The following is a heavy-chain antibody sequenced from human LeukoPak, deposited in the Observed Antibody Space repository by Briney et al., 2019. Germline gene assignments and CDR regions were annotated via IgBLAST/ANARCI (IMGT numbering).Heavy chain of an antibody. V-gene: IGHV3-30*02. Sequence: GGSLRLSCAASGFTFSNYGMHWVRQAPGKGLEWVAVIWFDGSNKYYADSVKGRFTISRDNSKNTLYLQMNSLRAEDTAVYYCAKTYYDSSGYPPYFDYWGQGTLVTVSS. CDR3: AKTYYDSSGYPPYFDY. J-gene: IGHJ4*02. D-gene: IGHD3-22*01. CDR2: IWFDGSNK. CDR1: GFTFSNYG.